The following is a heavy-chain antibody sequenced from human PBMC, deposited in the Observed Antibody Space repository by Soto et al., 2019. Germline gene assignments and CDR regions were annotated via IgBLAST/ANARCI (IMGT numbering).Heavy chain of an antibody. CDR3: ARSSGYHDTYPTNQYFHH. CDR2: INQDGSQK. J-gene: IGHJ1*01. Sequence: PGGSLSLSCAASGFTFSTYWMTWFRQAPWKWLEWVANINQDGSQKYYVDSVKGRFTISRDNARNSLYLQLNSLRADDTAMFYCARSSGYHDTYPTNQYFHHWGHGTLVTVSS. CDR1: GFTFSTYW. D-gene: IGHD5-18*01. V-gene: IGHV3-7*01.